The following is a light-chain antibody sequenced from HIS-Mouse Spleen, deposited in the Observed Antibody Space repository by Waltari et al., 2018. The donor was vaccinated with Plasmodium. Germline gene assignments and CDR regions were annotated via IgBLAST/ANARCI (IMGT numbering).Light chain of an antibody. V-gene: IGLV3-10*01. Sequence: SYELTQPPSVSASPGQTARNTCPGDALPKKYAYWYQQKSGQAPVLVIYEDSKRPPGIPGRFSGSSSGTMATLTISGAQVEDEADYYCYSTDSSGNHRVFGGGTKLTVL. CDR2: EDS. CDR3: YSTDSSGNHRV. CDR1: ALPKKY. J-gene: IGLJ3*02.